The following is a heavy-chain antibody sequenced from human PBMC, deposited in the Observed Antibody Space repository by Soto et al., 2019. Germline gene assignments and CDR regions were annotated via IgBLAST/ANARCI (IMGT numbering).Heavy chain of an antibody. CDR3: ARTTTVTTRRGYYFDY. Sequence: QVQLQESGPGLVKPSETLSSTGTFPGASISSYYGGWFRQPPGKGLEGIGYIYYSGSTNYNPSLKSRVTISVDTSKNQFSLKLSSVTAADTAVYYCARTTTVTTRRGYYFDYWGQGTLVTVSS. D-gene: IGHD4-17*01. CDR1: GASISSYY. J-gene: IGHJ4*02. CDR2: IYYSGST. V-gene: IGHV4-59*13.